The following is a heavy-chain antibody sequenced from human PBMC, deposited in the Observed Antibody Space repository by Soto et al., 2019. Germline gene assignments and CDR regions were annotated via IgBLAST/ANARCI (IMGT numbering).Heavy chain of an antibody. D-gene: IGHD2-15*01. Sequence: EVQILESGGGLVQPGRSLRLSCAASGFTFNSYTMAWVRQAPGKGLEWVSSFSGSGGSPSYADSVQGRFTISRDNSRNTLSLPMNSLRAEDTATYYCAKARCSGNSCYVPDYWGHGSLVTVSS. J-gene: IGHJ4*01. CDR3: AKARCSGNSCYVPDY. CDR2: FSGSGGSP. CDR1: GFTFNSYT. V-gene: IGHV3-23*01.